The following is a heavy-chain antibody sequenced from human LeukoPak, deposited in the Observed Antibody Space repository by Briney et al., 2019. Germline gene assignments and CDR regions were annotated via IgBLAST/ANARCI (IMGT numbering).Heavy chain of an antibody. V-gene: IGHV4-59*08. CDR3: ARHGTSVAWYFDL. Sequence: SETLSLTCTVSGGSFSSFYWSWIRQPPGKGLEWIGYIYYTGGTNYNPSLKSRITPSVDTPKNQFSLQLSSVTAADTAVYYCARHGTSVAWYFDLWGRGTLVAVPS. D-gene: IGHD6-19*01. CDR2: IYYTGGT. CDR1: GGSFSSFY. J-gene: IGHJ2*01.